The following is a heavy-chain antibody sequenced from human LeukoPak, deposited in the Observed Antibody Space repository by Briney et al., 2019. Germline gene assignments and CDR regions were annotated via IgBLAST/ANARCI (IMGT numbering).Heavy chain of an antibody. CDR3: ARWGAGDY. Sequence: SETLSLTRTVSGGSISSGSYYWSWIRQPAGKGLEWIGRIYTSGSTNYNPSLKSRVTISVDTSKNQFFLKLSSVTAADTAVYYCARWGAGDYWGQGTLVTVSS. D-gene: IGHD3-16*01. J-gene: IGHJ4*02. CDR2: IYTSGST. V-gene: IGHV4-61*02. CDR1: GGSISSGSYY.